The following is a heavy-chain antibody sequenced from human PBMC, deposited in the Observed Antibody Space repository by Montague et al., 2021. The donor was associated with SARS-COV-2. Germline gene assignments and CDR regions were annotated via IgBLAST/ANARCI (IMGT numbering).Heavy chain of an antibody. D-gene: IGHD4/OR15-4a*01. Sequence: SLILSCAASGFTFSTYWIYLIRQVPVKGLAWVSRINPDGDATTYSDSVKGRFTISRDNSKNILYLQMNSLRGEDTAVYYCARSNLHDYADYWGRGTLVTVSS. CDR2: INPDGDAT. CDR1: GFTFSTYW. CDR3: ARSNLHDYADY. J-gene: IGHJ4*02. V-gene: IGHV3-74*01.